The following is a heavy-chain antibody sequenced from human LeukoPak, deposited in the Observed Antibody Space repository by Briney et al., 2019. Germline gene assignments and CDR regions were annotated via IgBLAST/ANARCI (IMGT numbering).Heavy chain of an antibody. Sequence: GGSLRLSCAASGFTFSSYAMSWVRQTPGKGLEWVSGISGSGGNTYHADSVKGRFTISRDNAKNSLYLQMNSLRAEDTAVYYCARDSPDAFDIWGQGTMVTVSS. CDR2: ISGSGGNT. CDR3: ARDSPDAFDI. J-gene: IGHJ3*02. V-gene: IGHV3-23*01. CDR1: GFTFSSYA.